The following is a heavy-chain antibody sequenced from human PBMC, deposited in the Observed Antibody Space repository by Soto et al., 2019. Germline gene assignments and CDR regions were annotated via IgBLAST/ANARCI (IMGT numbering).Heavy chain of an antibody. Sequence: SETLSLTCTVSGGSTSSNSYYWGWIRQPPGKGLEWIGSTYYIGSTYYSPSLKSRVTISIDTSKNQFSLRLSSVTAADTAVYYCARGVYIWGTYEVNYYFDHWGQGTLVTVSS. D-gene: IGHD3-16*01. J-gene: IGHJ4*02. CDR3: ARGVYIWGTYEVNYYFDH. CDR1: GGSTSSNSYY. V-gene: IGHV4-39*07. CDR2: TYYIGST.